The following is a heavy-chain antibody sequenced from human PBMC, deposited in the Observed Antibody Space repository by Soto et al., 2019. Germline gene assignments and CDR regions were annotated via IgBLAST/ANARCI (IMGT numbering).Heavy chain of an antibody. Sequence: GGSLRLSCAASGFTFSSYGMHWVRQAPGKGLEWVAVISYDGSNKYYADYVKGRFTISRDNSKNTLYLQMNSLRAEDTAVYYCAKGLMATGDYWGQGTLVTVSS. CDR2: ISYDGSNK. D-gene: IGHD5-12*01. CDR1: GFTFSSYG. V-gene: IGHV3-30*18. CDR3: AKGLMATGDY. J-gene: IGHJ4*02.